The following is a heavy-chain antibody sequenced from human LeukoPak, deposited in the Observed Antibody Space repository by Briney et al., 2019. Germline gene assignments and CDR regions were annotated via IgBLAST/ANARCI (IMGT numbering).Heavy chain of an antibody. CDR3: AREVGILWFGELLSGPYFDY. CDR2: IYYSGST. D-gene: IGHD3-10*01. V-gene: IGHV4-59*01. CDR1: GGSISSYY. Sequence: SETLSLTCTVSGGSISSYYWSWIRQPPGKGLEWIGYIYYSGSTNYNPSLKSRVTISVDTSKNQLSLKLSSVTAADTAVYYCAREVGILWFGELLSGPYFDYWGQGTLVTVSS. J-gene: IGHJ4*02.